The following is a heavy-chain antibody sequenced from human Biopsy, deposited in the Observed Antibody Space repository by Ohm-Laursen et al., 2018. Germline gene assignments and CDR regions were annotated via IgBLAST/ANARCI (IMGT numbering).Heavy chain of an antibody. V-gene: IGHV4-31*03. J-gene: IGHJ5*02. CDR3: VRDRRDWYEP. Sequence: SETLSLTCSVSGGSISSGGYYWSWIRQFPGKGLELLGYIYNVESTYYNPSLKSRVLISGDASRNQYFLKLTSVTAADTAVYYCVRDRRDWYEPWGQGTLVTVSS. CDR2: IYNVEST. CDR1: GGSISSGGYY.